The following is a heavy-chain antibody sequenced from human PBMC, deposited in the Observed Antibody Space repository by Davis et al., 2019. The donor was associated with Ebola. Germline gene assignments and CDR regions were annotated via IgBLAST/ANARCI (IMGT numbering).Heavy chain of an antibody. V-gene: IGHV3-30*03. D-gene: IGHD3-3*01. CDR2: ISYDGSNK. Sequence: PGGSLRLSCAASGFTFSSYGMHWVRQAPGKGLEWVAVISYDGSNKYYADSVKGRFTISRDNSKNTLYLQMNSLRAEDTAVYYCARDLVDFGSYGMDVWGQGTTVTVSS. J-gene: IGHJ6*02. CDR1: GFTFSSYG. CDR3: ARDLVDFGSYGMDV.